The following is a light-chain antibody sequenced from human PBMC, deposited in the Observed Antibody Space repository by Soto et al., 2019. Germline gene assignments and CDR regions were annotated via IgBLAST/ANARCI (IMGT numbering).Light chain of an antibody. J-gene: IGKJ1*01. Sequence: DIQMTQSPSTLSACVGDRVTLTCRASQTISGWLAWYQQKPGQAPRLLIYDASSLQGGVPSRFSGSGCGTEFALTISSLQPDDFTTYYCQQYSSYSRTFGQGTKVEIK. V-gene: IGKV1-5*01. CDR3: QQYSSYSRT. CDR2: DAS. CDR1: QTISGW.